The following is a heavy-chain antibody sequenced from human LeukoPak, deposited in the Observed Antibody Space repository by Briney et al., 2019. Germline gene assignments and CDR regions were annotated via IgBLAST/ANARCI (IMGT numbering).Heavy chain of an antibody. Sequence: GGSLRLSCAASGFTFDDYAMHWVRQAPGKGLEWVSLISGDGGSTYYADSVKGRFIISRDNSKNSLYLQMNSLRTEDTALYYCATAPSDYYYYGMDVWGQGTTVTVSS. CDR1: GFTFDDYA. CDR3: ATAPSDYYYYGMDV. J-gene: IGHJ6*02. CDR2: ISGDGGST. V-gene: IGHV3-43*02.